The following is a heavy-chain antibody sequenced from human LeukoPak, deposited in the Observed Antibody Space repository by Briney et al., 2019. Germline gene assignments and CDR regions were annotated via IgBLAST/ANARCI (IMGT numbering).Heavy chain of an antibody. CDR1: GGSIRSYY. J-gene: IGHJ6*03. D-gene: IGHD6-13*01. Sequence: SETLSLTCAVSGGSIRSYYWSWIRQPPGKGLEWIGYIYYSGNTNSNPSLKSRVTISADTSKNQISLKLSSVTAADAAVYYCARVVSSSWDYYYYMDVWGKGTTVTISS. CDR3: ARVVSSSWDYYYYMDV. V-gene: IGHV4-59*01. CDR2: IYYSGNT.